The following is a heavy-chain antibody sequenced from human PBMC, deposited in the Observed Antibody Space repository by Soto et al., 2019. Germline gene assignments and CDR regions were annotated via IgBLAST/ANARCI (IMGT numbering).Heavy chain of an antibody. D-gene: IGHD3-3*01. CDR2: IIPIFGTA. J-gene: IGHJ4*01. CDR3: ARSGSPTRVPPNV. CDR1: GDTLSIYA. Sequence: GSSVKVACKAAGDTLSIYASSWGRQAPGQGLEWMGGIIPIFGTANYAQKFQGRVTITADESTSTAYMELSSLRSEDTAVYYCARSGSPTRVPPNVWGHGPLVTV. V-gene: IGHV1-69*01.